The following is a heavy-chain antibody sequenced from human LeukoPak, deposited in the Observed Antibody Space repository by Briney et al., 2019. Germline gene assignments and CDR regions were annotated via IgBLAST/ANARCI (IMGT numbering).Heavy chain of an antibody. CDR1: GGSISSSSYY. V-gene: IGHV4-39*07. J-gene: IGHJ4*02. D-gene: IGHD3-10*01. CDR2: IYYSGST. Sequence: SETLSLTCTVSGGSISSSSYYWGWIRQPPGKGLEWIGSIYYSGSTYYNPSLKSRITISVDTSKNQFSLKLSSVAAADTAVYYCARDRRSEGGVRASFDYWGQGTLVTVSS. CDR3: ARDRRSEGGVRASFDY.